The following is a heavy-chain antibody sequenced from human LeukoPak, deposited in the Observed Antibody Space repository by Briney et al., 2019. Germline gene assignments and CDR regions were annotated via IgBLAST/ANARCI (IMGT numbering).Heavy chain of an antibody. D-gene: IGHD4-17*01. CDR2: IKQDGSEK. CDR1: GFTFSSYW. V-gene: IGHV3-7*01. J-gene: IGHJ4*02. Sequence: GGSLRLSCAASGFTFSSYWMSWVRQAPGKGLEWVANIKQDGSEKYYVDSVKGRFTISRDNAKNSLYLQMNSLRAEDTAVYYCAREGDDYGTAPLRYWGQGTLVTVSS. CDR3: AREGDDYGTAPLRY.